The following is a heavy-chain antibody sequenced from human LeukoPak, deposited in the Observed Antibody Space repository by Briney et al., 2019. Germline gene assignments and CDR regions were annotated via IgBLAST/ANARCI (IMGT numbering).Heavy chain of an antibody. V-gene: IGHV3-33*06. CDR3: AKDLYGNFDY. D-gene: IGHD2/OR15-2a*01. Sequence: PGGSLRLSCAASGFTFSSYGMHWVRQAPGKGLEWVAVTWYDGRNNYYAASVKGRFTISRDDSKTTVYLLMNSLRAEDTAVYYCAKDLYGNFDYWGQGTLVTVSS. CDR2: TWYDGRNN. J-gene: IGHJ4*02. CDR1: GFTFSSYG.